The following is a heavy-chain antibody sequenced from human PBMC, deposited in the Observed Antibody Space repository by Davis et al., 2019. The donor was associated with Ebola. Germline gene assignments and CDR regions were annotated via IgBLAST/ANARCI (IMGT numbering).Heavy chain of an antibody. V-gene: IGHV1-2*02. CDR2: INPNSGGT. Sequence: ASAKVSCKASGYTFTSYGISWVRQAPGQGLEWMGWINPNSGGTNYAQTFQGRVTMTRDTSISTAYMELSRLRSDDTAVYYCASSYTPEDAFDIWGQGTMVTVSS. CDR3: ASSYTPEDAFDI. J-gene: IGHJ3*02. D-gene: IGHD2-2*02. CDR1: GYTFTSYG.